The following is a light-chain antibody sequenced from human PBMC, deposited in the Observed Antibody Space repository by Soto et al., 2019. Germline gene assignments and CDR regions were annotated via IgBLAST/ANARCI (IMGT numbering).Light chain of an antibody. Sequence: QSALTQPASVSASPGQSITISCTGTSSDVGGYKYVSWYQQHPGKAPKLIIYEVNNRPSGVSNRFSVSKSGNTASLTISVLQPEDEADYYCTSYPSRNTYFFGSGTKLTVL. CDR1: SSDVGGYKY. CDR2: EVN. J-gene: IGLJ1*01. CDR3: TSYPSRNTYF. V-gene: IGLV2-14*01.